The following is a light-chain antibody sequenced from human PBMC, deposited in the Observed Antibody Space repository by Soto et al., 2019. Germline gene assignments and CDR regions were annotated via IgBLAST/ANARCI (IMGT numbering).Light chain of an antibody. CDR2: LNSDGSH. Sequence: QPVLTQSPSASASLGASVKLTCTLSSGHSNYAIAWHQQQPEKGPRYLMKLNSDGSHSKGDGIPDRFSGSSSGAERYLTISSLQSEDEGDYYCQTWGTGIQVFGGGTQLTVL. CDR1: SGHSNYA. V-gene: IGLV4-69*01. J-gene: IGLJ2*01. CDR3: QTWGTGIQV.